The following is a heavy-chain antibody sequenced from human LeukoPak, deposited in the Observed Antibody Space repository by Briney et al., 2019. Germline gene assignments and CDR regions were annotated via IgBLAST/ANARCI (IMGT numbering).Heavy chain of an antibody. CDR2: IYYSGST. D-gene: IGHD5-18*01. Sequence: PSETLSLTCTVSGGSISSYYWSWIRQPPGKGLEWIGYIYYSGSTNYNPSLKGRVTISVDMSKNQFSLKLSSVTAADTAVYYCARTTEGGYTYDYFYYYYMDVWGKGTTVTISS. V-gene: IGHV4-59*01. J-gene: IGHJ6*03. CDR3: ARTTEGGYTYDYFYYYYMDV. CDR1: GGSISSYY.